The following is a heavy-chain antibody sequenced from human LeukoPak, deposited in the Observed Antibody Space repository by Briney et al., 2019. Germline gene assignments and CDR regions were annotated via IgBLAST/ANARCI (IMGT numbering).Heavy chain of an antibody. CDR1: GFTFNSYS. CDR3: AREGPYGSGSYVY. J-gene: IGHJ4*02. V-gene: IGHV3-48*01. D-gene: IGHD3-10*01. CDR2: ISSGSSTI. Sequence: GGSLRLSCAASGFTFNSYSMNWVRQAPGKGLECISYISSGSSTIYYADSVKGRFTISRDNAKNSLYLQMNSLRAEDTAVYYCAREGPYGSGSYVYWGQGTLVTVSS.